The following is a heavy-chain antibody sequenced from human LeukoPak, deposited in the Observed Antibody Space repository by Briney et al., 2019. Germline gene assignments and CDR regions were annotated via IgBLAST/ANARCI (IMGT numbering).Heavy chain of an antibody. CDR2: INASGGIT. Sequence: GASVKVSCKASGYTFTSYYMHWGRQAPGEGLEWMGIINASGGITCYAQTVRGRVTMTRGITTSTFYMGLSRVRSEETGLYYCARLSAPGSFQHPHYYYMDVWGKGTTVTVSS. J-gene: IGHJ6*03. CDR1: GYTFTSYY. CDR3: ARLSAPGSFQHPHYYYMDV. V-gene: IGHV1-46*04. D-gene: IGHD3-10*01.